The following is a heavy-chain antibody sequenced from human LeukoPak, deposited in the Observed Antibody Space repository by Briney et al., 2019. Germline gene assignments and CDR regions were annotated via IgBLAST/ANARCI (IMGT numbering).Heavy chain of an antibody. CDR1: GFTFSSHA. CDR2: IGTGIVDT. Sequence: GGSLRLSCAASGFTFSSHAMSWVRQAPGKGLEWVSVIGTGIVDTYYADSVKGRFTISRDNSKNTVYLRLNSLRAEDTAVYYCAKRVAAPGRTYYFDHWGQGTLVIVSS. J-gene: IGHJ4*02. V-gene: IGHV3-23*01. CDR3: AKRVAAPGRTYYFDH. D-gene: IGHD6-13*01.